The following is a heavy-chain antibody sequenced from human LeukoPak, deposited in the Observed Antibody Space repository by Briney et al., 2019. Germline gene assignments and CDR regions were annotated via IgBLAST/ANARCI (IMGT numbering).Heavy chain of an antibody. CDR2: ISGSGGST. D-gene: IGHD2-15*01. J-gene: IGHJ4*02. CDR1: GFTFSSYA. V-gene: IGHV3-23*01. CDR3: AKDRCSGGSCYFDY. Sequence: GGSLRLSCAASGFTFSSYAMSSVRQAPGKGLEWVSAISGSGGSTYYADSVKGRFTISRDNSKNTLYLQMNSLRAEDTAVYYCAKDRCSGGSCYFDYWGQGTLVTVSS.